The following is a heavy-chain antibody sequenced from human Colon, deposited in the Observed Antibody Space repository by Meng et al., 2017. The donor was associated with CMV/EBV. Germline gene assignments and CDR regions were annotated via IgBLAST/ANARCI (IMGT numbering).Heavy chain of an antibody. CDR3: ARSEFWNSFYKHIDFDS. CDR2: INPNSGGT. Sequence: ASVKVSCKASGYTFTGYYMHWVRQAPGQGLEWMGWINPNSGGTKYPQTFQGRVTMTSDTSMTTAYLELSSLRSDDTAIYYCARSEFWNSFYKHIDFDSWGQGTLVTVSS. D-gene: IGHD3/OR15-3a*01. J-gene: IGHJ4*02. CDR1: GYTFTGYY. V-gene: IGHV1-2*02.